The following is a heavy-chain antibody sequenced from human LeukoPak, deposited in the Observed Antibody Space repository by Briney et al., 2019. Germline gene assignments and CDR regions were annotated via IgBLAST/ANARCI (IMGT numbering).Heavy chain of an antibody. D-gene: IGHD3-10*01. Sequence: SVTLSLTCAVYGGSFSGYYWSWIRQPPGKGLEWIGEINHSGSTNYNPSLKSRVTISVDTSKNQFSLKLSSVTAADTAVYYCARDMVRGNNDYWGQGTLVTVSS. CDR1: GGSFSGYY. V-gene: IGHV4-34*01. CDR2: INHSGST. CDR3: ARDMVRGNNDY. J-gene: IGHJ4*02.